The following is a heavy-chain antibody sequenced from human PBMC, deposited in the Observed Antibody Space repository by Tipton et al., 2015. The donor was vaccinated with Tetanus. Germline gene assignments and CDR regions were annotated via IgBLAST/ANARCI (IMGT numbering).Heavy chain of an antibody. D-gene: IGHD3-3*01. V-gene: IGHV4-30-2*01. CDR2: IYQTDST. J-gene: IGHJ4*02. Sequence: TLSLTCTVSGGLITTGGYSWGWIRQPPGQGLEWLGYIYQTDSTYYNPSVRSRLTLSLQRSKNQVSLKLTSVTAADTAVYYCARANYDFPKKGPFDSWGQGTLVIVSS. CDR1: GGLITTGGYS. CDR3: ARANYDFPKKGPFDS.